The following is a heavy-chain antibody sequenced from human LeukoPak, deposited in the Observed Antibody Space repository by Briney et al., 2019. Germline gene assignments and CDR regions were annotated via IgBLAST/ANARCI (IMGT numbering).Heavy chain of an antibody. Sequence: GASVKVSCKASGYTFTGYYIHWVRQAPGQGLEWMGWINPHSGGTNYAQKFQGGVTMTRDTSITTAYMELSSLGSDDTAVYYCARDVGEYCSSTNCYVSHYWGQGTLVTVSS. CDR2: INPHSGGT. CDR3: ARDVGEYCSSTNCYVSHY. J-gene: IGHJ4*02. D-gene: IGHD2-2*01. V-gene: IGHV1-2*02. CDR1: GYTFTGYY.